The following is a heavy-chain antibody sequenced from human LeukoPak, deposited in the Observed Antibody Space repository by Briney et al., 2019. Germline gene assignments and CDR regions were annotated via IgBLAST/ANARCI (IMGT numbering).Heavy chain of an antibody. J-gene: IGHJ3*02. Sequence: SETLSLTFTVSGGSMSSHDWTWIRQPAGKGLEWLGRIFTTGRTNYNPSLKSRLTMSIDTSKNEFSVRLTSVTAADTAMYYCARVRLGHDLWSDYDALDIWGRGTMVAVSS. CDR2: IFTTGRT. CDR3: ARVRLGHDLWSDYDALDI. V-gene: IGHV4-4*07. CDR1: GGSMSSHD. D-gene: IGHD3-3*01.